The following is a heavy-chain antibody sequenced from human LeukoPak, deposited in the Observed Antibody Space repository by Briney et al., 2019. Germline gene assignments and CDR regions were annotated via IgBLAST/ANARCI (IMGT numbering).Heavy chain of an antibody. CDR2: IYYSGST. V-gene: IGHV4-39*02. Sequence: SETLSLTCTVSGGSISSSYYYWGWIRQPPGKGLEWIGSIYYSGSTYYNPSLKSRVTISVDTSKNQFSLKLSSVTAADTAVYYCAREVPATATSNWFDPWGQGTLVTVSS. CDR3: AREVPATATSNWFDP. J-gene: IGHJ5*02. D-gene: IGHD2-15*01. CDR1: GGSISSSYYY.